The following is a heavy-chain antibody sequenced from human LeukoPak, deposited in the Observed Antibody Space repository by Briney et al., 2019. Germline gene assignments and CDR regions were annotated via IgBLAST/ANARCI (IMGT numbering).Heavy chain of an antibody. CDR2: IYYRGST. Sequence: SETLSLTCTVSGGSISSSSYYWGWIRQPPGKGREWIGSIYYRGSTYYNPSLKSRVTISIDTSKNQFSLKLSSVTAADTAVYYCARQKNSSGWLYFDCWGQGTLVTVSS. CDR1: GGSISSSSYY. V-gene: IGHV4-39*01. D-gene: IGHD6-19*01. CDR3: ARQKNSSGWLYFDC. J-gene: IGHJ4*02.